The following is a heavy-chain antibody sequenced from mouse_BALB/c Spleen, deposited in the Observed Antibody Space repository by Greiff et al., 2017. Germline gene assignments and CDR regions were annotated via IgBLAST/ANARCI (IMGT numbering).Heavy chain of an antibody. CDR3: ARIYDGYYAYAMDY. CDR1: GFNIKDTY. J-gene: IGHJ4*01. V-gene: IGHV14-3*02. CDR2: IDPANGNT. Sequence: VQLQQSGAELVKPGASVKLSCTASGFNIKDTYMHWVKQRPEQGLEWIGRIDPANGNTKYDPKFQGKATITADTSSNTAYLQLSSLTSEDTAVYYCARIYDGYYAYAMDYWGQGTSVTVSS. D-gene: IGHD2-3*01.